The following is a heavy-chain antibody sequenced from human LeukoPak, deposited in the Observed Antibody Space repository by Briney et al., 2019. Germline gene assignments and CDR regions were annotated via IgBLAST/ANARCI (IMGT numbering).Heavy chain of an antibody. J-gene: IGHJ4*02. Sequence: GASVKVSCKASGYTFTSYDISWVRQAPGQGLEWMGGIIPIFGTANYAQKFQGRVTITADESTSTAYMELSSLRSEDTAVYYCARGRGMATIGAPFDYWGQGTLVTVSS. CDR1: GYTFTSYD. CDR3: ARGRGMATIGAPFDY. D-gene: IGHD5-12*01. CDR2: IIPIFGTA. V-gene: IGHV1-69*13.